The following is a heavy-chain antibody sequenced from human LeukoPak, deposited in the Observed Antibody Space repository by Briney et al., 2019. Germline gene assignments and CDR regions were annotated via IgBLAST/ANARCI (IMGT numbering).Heavy chain of an antibody. Sequence: PSETLSLTCAVHGGSLSGYYWSWIRQPPGKGPEWIGEMNHSGSTNYNPSLKSRVTISVDTSKNQFSLRLSSVTAADTALYYCARHAAFADYQSHLTHFDYWGQGTLVTVSS. CDR1: GGSLSGYY. D-gene: IGHD4/OR15-4a*01. V-gene: IGHV4-34*01. J-gene: IGHJ4*02. CDR2: MNHSGST. CDR3: ARHAAFADYQSHLTHFDY.